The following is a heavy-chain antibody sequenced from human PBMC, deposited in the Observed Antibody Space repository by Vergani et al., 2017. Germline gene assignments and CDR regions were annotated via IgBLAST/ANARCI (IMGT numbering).Heavy chain of an antibody. V-gene: IGHV4-38-2*02. CDR3: ARVPGYSYGYAVDY. D-gene: IGHD5-18*01. CDR1: GYSTSSGYY. J-gene: IGHJ4*02. CDR2: IYHSGST. Sequence: QVQLQESGPGLVKPSETLSLTCTVSGYSTSSGYYWGWIRQPPGKGLEWIGSIYHSGSTYYNPSLKSRVTISVDTSKNQFSLKLSSVTAADTAVYYCARVPGYSYGYAVDYWDQGTLVTVSS.